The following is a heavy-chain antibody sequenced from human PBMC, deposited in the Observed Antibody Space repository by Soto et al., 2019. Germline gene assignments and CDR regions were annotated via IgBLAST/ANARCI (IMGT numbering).Heavy chain of an antibody. CDR1: GYTFTSYA. V-gene: IGHV1-3*01. D-gene: IGHD6-13*01. J-gene: IGHJ6*02. CDR2: INAGNGNT. Sequence: ASVKVSCKASGYTFTSYAMHWVRQAPGQRLEWMGWINAGNGNTKYSQKFQGRVTITRDTSASTAYMELSSLRSEDTAVNYCASSVQQLVIYYYGMDVWGQGTTVTVSS. CDR3: ASSVQQLVIYYYGMDV.